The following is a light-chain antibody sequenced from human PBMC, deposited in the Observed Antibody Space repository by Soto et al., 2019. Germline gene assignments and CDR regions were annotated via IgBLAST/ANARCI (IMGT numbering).Light chain of an antibody. Sequence: DIQMTQSPSSLSASVGDRVTITCRASQIISSSLNWYQQKPGKAPKLLIYAASSWQSGVPTRFSGSGSGTDFTLTISSLQPEDFAPYFCQESYSTTPITFGRG. CDR2: AAS. CDR1: QIISSS. V-gene: IGKV1-39*01. J-gene: IGKJ5*01. CDR3: QESYSTTPIT.